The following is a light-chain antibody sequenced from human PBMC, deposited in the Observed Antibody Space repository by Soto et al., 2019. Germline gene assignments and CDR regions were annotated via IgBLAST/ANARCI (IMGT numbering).Light chain of an antibody. V-gene: IGKV2-24*01. Sequence: DIVMTQTPLSSPVTLGEASSISCRSGQSLLHSDGNTYLSWFQQRPGQPPRLLIYKVSDRFSGVPERFSGSGAGTDFTLTISRVEAEDVGLYYCMQATQSHWTFGQGTKVDIK. J-gene: IGKJ1*01. CDR2: KVS. CDR1: QSLLHSDGNTY. CDR3: MQATQSHWT.